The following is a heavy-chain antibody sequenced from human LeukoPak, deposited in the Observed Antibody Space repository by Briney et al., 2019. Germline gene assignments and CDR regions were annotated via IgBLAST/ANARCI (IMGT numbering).Heavy chain of an antibody. CDR1: GFTFSSYA. D-gene: IGHD6-25*01. CDR2: ISYDGSNK. Sequence: GRSLRLSCAASGFTFSSYAMRWVRQGPGKGLEWVAVISYDGSNKYYADSVKGRFTISRDNSKNTLYLQMNSLRAEDTAVYYCARGNEVAAGAFDYWGQGTLVTVSS. J-gene: IGHJ4*02. CDR3: ARGNEVAAGAFDY. V-gene: IGHV3-30-3*01.